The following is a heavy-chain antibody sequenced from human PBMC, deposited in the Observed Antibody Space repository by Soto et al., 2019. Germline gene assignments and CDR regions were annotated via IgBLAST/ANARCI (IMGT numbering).Heavy chain of an antibody. D-gene: IGHD6-13*01. J-gene: IGHJ6*03. V-gene: IGHV3-23*01. CDR1: GFTFSSYA. CDR3: AKAGSSWYVHYMAV. CDR2: ISGSGGST. Sequence: PGGSLRLSCAASGFTFSSYAMSWVRQAPGKGLEWVSAISGSGGSTYYADSVKGRFTISRDNSKNTLYLQMNSLRAEDTAVYYCAKAGSSWYVHYMAVWGKGTTVTVSS.